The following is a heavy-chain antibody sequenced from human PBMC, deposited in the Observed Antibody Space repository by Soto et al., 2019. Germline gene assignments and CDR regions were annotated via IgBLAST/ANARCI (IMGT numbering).Heavy chain of an antibody. J-gene: IGHJ4*02. CDR2: IYDSGNT. CDR1: GGSISNYY. D-gene: IGHD2-15*01. CDR3: AAAPRY. Sequence: QVQLQESGPGLVKPSETLSLTCTVSGGSISNYYWSWVRQPPGKGLEWIGYIYDSGNTNYNPTLKPRGNPPADTSTNQFSLRLTSVAAADTAVYYRAAAPRYWGQGTMLTVSS. V-gene: IGHV4-59*01.